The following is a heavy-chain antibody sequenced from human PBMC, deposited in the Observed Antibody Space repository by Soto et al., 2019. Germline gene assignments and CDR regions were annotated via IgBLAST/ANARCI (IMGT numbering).Heavy chain of an antibody. Sequence: HPVGSLRLSCAASGFTFSSYAMSWVRQAPGKGLEWVSAISGSGGSTYYADSAKGRFTISRDNSKNTLYLQMNSLRAEDTAVYYCAKRMIGGNYWGQGTLVTVSS. J-gene: IGHJ4*02. CDR3: AKRMIGGNY. CDR2: ISGSGGST. CDR1: GFTFSSYA. D-gene: IGHD3-22*01. V-gene: IGHV3-23*01.